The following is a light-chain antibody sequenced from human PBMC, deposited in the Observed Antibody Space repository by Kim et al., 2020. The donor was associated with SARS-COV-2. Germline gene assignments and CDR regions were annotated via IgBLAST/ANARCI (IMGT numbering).Light chain of an antibody. CDR2: EAT. J-gene: IGLJ2*01. Sequence: QSALTQPASVSGSPGQSITISCTGTSSDVGSYNLVSWYQQEPGKAPKLMIYEATKRPSGVSNRFSGSKSGDTASLTISGLQAEDEADYYCCSYADSGTLVFGGGTKVTVL. CDR3: CSYADSGTLV. CDR1: SSDVGSYNL. V-gene: IGLV2-23*01.